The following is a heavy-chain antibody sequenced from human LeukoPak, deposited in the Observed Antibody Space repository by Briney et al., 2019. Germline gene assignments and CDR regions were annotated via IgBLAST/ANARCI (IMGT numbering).Heavy chain of an antibody. CDR1: GGSFSGYY. Sequence: ETLSLTCAVYGGSFSGYYWSWIRQPPGKGLEWVSSISSTSDYIYYADSVKGRFTISRDNAKNSLYLQMNSLRAEDTAVYYCGRQAAPDYWGQGTLVTVSS. CDR3: GRQAAPDY. J-gene: IGHJ4*02. V-gene: IGHV3-21*01. CDR2: ISSTSDYI. D-gene: IGHD2-15*01.